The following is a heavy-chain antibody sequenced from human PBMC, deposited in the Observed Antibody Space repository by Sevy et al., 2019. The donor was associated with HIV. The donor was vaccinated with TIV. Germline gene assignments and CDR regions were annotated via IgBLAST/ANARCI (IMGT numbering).Heavy chain of an antibody. CDR1: GFTFSNYA. Sequence: GVSLRLSCAASGFTFSNYAMSWVRQTPGKGLEWVSAISGSAHRTYYTDSVKGRFTISRDNSKNMLFLQMNSLRAEDTAVHYCVKEVSEYSYSDYWGQGTLVTVSS. V-gene: IGHV3-23*01. J-gene: IGHJ4*02. CDR3: VKEVSEYSYSDY. D-gene: IGHD5-18*01. CDR2: ISGSAHRT.